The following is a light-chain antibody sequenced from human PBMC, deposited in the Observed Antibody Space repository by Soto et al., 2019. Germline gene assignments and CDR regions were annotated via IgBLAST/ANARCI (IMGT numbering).Light chain of an antibody. J-gene: IGLJ2*01. CDR1: SSDVGGYNY. V-gene: IGLV2-14*01. Sequence: QSALTQPASVSGSPGQSITISCTGTSSDVGGYNYVSWYQEHPGKAAKLMIYDVSNRPSGVSNRFSGSKSGNTASLTISGLEAEGEADYYCSSYTSSSTVVFGGGTKVTVL. CDR3: SSYTSSSTVV. CDR2: DVS.